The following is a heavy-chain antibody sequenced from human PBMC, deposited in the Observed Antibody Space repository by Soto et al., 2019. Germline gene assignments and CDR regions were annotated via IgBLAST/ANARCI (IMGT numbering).Heavy chain of an antibody. J-gene: IGHJ4*01. CDR3: ARDTYSSSSGY. CDR2: ISGSGGST. Sequence: GGSLRLSCAASGFTFSSYAMSWVRQAPGKGLEWVSAISGSGGSTYYADSVKGRFTISRDNSKNTLYLQMKSLRAEDSAVYYCARDTYSSSSGYWGHGTRVTVSS. D-gene: IGHD6-6*01. V-gene: IGHV3-23*01. CDR1: GFTFSSYA.